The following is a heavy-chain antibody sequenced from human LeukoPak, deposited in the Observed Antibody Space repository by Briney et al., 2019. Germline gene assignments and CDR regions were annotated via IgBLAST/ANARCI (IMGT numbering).Heavy chain of an antibody. CDR2: ISAYNGNT. J-gene: IGHJ5*02. V-gene: IGHV1-18*01. D-gene: IGHD3-22*01. Sequence: ASVKVSCKASGYTFTSYGISWVRQAPGQGLEWMGWISAYNGNTNYAQKLQGRVTMTTDTSTSTAYTELRSLRSDDTAVYYCARVTSYYYDSSGYYGNWFDPWGQGTLVTVSS. CDR1: GYTFTSYG. CDR3: ARVTSYYYDSSGYYGNWFDP.